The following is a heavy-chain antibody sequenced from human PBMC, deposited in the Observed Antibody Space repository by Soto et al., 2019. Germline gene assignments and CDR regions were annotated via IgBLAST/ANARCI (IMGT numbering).Heavy chain of an antibody. J-gene: IGHJ6*02. CDR1: GYTFTGYY. CDR2: INPNSGGT. CDR3: AGEHSSSWYSHYYYGMDV. V-gene: IGHV1-2*02. Sequence: RASVKVSWKAAGYTFTGYYMHWGRQAPGQGLEWMGWINPNSGGTNYAQKFQGRVTMTRDTSISTAYMELSRLRSDDTAVYYCAGEHSSSWYSHYYYGMDVWGQGTTVTVSS. D-gene: IGHD6-13*01.